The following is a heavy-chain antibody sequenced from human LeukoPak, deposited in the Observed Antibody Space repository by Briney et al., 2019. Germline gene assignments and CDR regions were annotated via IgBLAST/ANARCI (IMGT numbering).Heavy chain of an antibody. CDR1: GYSISSGYY. Sequence: SETLSLTCTVSGYSISSGYYWGWIRQPPGKGLEWIGSIYHSGSTYYNPSLKSRVTISVDTSKNQFSLKLSSVTAADTAVYYCARAVRVVAAHNNWFDPWGQGTLVTVSS. D-gene: IGHD2-15*01. CDR2: IYHSGST. V-gene: IGHV4-38-2*02. CDR3: ARAVRVVAAHNNWFDP. J-gene: IGHJ5*02.